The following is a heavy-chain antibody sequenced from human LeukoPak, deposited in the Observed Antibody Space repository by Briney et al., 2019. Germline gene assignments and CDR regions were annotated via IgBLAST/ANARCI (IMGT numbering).Heavy chain of an antibody. CDR3: TIGGVIWRMDV. CDR1: GFTVTSNY. J-gene: IGHJ6*02. Sequence: GRSQRLSCEVSGFTVTSNYMSWVRQAPGKGLEWVSVVYPGGFTDHADSVKGRFTISRDTSKNTVYFQMNNLRAENTAVYYCTIGGVIWRMDVWGQGTTVAVSS. D-gene: IGHD3-10*01. CDR2: VYPGGFT. V-gene: IGHV3-66*01.